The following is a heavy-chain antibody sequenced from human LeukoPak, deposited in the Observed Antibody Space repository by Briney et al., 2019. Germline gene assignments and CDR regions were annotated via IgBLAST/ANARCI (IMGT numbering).Heavy chain of an antibody. CDR3: AEVERRNY. J-gene: IGHJ4*02. D-gene: IGHD1-1*01. Sequence: PSETLSLTCAVSGYSISSGYYWGWIRQPPGRGLEWSGSIYHSGSTYYNPSLKSRVTISVDTSKNQFSLKLRSVTAADTAVYYCAEVERRNYWGQGTLVTVSS. V-gene: IGHV4-38-2*01. CDR2: IYHSGST. CDR1: GYSISSGYY.